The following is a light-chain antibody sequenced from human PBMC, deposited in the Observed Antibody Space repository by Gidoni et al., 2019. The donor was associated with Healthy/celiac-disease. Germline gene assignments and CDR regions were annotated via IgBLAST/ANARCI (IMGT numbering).Light chain of an antibody. CDR1: QSVNSN. Sequence: EIVMTQSPATLSVSPGERATLSCRASQSVNSNLAWYQQKPGQAPRLLIYGASTRATGIPARFRGSGSGTEFTLTISSLQSEDFAVYFCQQYNNWPPWTFXXXTKVEIK. CDR3: QQYNNWPPWT. CDR2: GAS. J-gene: IGKJ1*01. V-gene: IGKV3-15*01.